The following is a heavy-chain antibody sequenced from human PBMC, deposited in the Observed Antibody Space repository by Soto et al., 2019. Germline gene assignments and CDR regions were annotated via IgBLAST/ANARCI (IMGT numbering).Heavy chain of an antibody. CDR3: ARRTSAPSLVGDWFDP. V-gene: IGHV5-51*01. D-gene: IGHD3-3*01. Sequence: PGESLKISCKGSGYIFTDFWIGWVRQLPGKGLEWMGIIYPADSDTRYSPSFEGQVTISVDKSVSTAYLQWSSLKASDTAMYYCARRTSAPSLVGDWFDPWGQGSLVTVSS. CDR1: GYIFTDFW. CDR2: IYPADSDT. J-gene: IGHJ5*02.